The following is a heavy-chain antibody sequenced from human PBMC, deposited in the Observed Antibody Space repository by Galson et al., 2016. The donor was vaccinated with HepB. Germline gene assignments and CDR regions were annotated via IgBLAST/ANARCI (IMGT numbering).Heavy chain of an antibody. J-gene: IGHJ5*02. V-gene: IGHV6-1*01. D-gene: IGHD7-27*01. CDR1: GDSVTNNGAA. Sequence: CAISGDSVTNNGAAWTWIRQSPSRGLEWLGRTYYRSKWWNTYAVSVKSRITINPDTSKNQFSLQPNSVTPEDTAVYFCARAETNWDGTGDHWFDPWGQGTLVTVSA. CDR3: ARAETNWDGTGDHWFDP. CDR2: TYYRSKWWN.